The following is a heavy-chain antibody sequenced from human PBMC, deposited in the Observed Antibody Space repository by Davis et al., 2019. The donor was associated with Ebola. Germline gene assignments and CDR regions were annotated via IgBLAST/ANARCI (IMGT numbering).Heavy chain of an antibody. J-gene: IGHJ4*02. CDR1: GFTFSGSA. CDR2: IRSKANSYAT. D-gene: IGHD6-13*01. CDR3: TTTWYSSLFY. V-gene: IGHV3-73*01. Sequence: GESLKISCAASGFTFSGSAMHWVRQASGKGLEWVGRIRSKANSYATAYAASVEGRFTISRDDSKHTAYLQMNSLKTEDTAVYYCTTTWYSSLFYWGQGTLVTVSS.